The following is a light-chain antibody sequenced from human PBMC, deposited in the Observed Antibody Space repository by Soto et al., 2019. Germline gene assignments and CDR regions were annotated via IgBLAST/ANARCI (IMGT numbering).Light chain of an antibody. CDR3: QQYYSSPPYT. CDR2: WAS. Sequence: DIVMTQSPDSLAVSLGERATINCKSSQSVLYSSNNKNYLAWFQQKPGQPPKLLIYWASTRGSGVPDRFSGGGSGTDFTLTISGLQAEDVAVYYCQQYYSSPPYTFGQGTKLEIK. V-gene: IGKV4-1*01. J-gene: IGKJ2*01. CDR1: QSVLYSSNNKNY.